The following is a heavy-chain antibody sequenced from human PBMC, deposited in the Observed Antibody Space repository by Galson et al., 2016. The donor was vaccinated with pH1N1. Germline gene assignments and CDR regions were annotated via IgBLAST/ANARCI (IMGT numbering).Heavy chain of an antibody. CDR2: IYLSDSHT. V-gene: IGHV5-51*01. J-gene: IGHJ4*02. D-gene: IGHD3-9*01. Sequence: QSGAEVKKPGESLKISCEGFGYSLTNYWIVWVPQMPGKGLEWMGIIYLSDSHTTYSPSFQGQVTISADKSISTAYLERSSLKASDTATYYCASTRPEFRYFDWQKPHSFDYWGQGTLVTVSS. CDR1: GYSLTNYW. CDR3: ASTRPEFRYFDWQKPHSFDY.